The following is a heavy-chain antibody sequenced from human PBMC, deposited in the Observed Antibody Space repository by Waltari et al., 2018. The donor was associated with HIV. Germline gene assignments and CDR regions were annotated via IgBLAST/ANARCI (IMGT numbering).Heavy chain of an antibody. D-gene: IGHD3-22*01. V-gene: IGHV3-33*01. CDR1: GFTFSNFA. CDR3: ARGGYYYDISGYYHY. J-gene: IGHJ4*02. CDR2: IWYDGANK. Sequence: QVQLVESGGGVVQPGRSLRLSCAASGFTFSNFAMHWVRQAPGKGREWVAVIWYDGANKYYADSVKGRFTISRDNSKNTLYLKMNSLRVEDTAVYYCARGGYYYDISGYYHYWGQGTLVTVSS.